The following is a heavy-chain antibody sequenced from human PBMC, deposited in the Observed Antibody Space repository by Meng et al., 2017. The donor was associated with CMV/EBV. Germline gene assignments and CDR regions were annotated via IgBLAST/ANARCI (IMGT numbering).Heavy chain of an antibody. CDR3: ARDFSHTAMVSRGSGY. V-gene: IGHV1-2*02. Sequence: SGYTFTGYYMHWVRQPPGQGPGWMGWINPHSGGTNYAQKFQGRVTMTRDTSISTAYMELSRLRSDDTAVYYCARDFSHTAMVSRGSGYWGQGTLVTVSS. J-gene: IGHJ4*02. CDR2: INPHSGGT. CDR1: GYTFTGYY. D-gene: IGHD5-18*01.